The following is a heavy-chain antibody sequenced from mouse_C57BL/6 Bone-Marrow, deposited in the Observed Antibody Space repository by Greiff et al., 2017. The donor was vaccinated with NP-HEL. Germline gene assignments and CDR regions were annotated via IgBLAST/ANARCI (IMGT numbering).Heavy chain of an antibody. D-gene: IGHD1-1*01. V-gene: IGHV1-64*01. CDR1: GYTFTSYW. CDR2: IHPNSGST. CDR3: AREVKVTTVVESFDY. Sequence: QVQLQQPGAELVKPGASVKLSCKASGYTFTSYWMHWVKQRPGQGLEWIGMIHPNSGSTNYNEKFKSKATLTVDKSSSTAYMQLSSLTSEDSAVYYCAREVKVTTVVESFDYWGQGTTLTVSS. J-gene: IGHJ2*01.